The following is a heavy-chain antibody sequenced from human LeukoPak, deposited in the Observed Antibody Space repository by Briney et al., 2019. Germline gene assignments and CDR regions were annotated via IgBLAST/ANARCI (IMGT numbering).Heavy chain of an antibody. Sequence: GASVKVSCKASGYTFTSYDINWVRQAPGQGLEWRGWMNPNSGNTGYAQKFQGRVTMTRNTSISTAYMELSSLRAEDTAVYYCARANYYDSSGYSEDFDYWGQGTLVTVSS. J-gene: IGHJ4*02. CDR3: ARANYYDSSGYSEDFDY. V-gene: IGHV1-8*01. CDR1: GYTFTSYD. D-gene: IGHD3-22*01. CDR2: MNPNSGNT.